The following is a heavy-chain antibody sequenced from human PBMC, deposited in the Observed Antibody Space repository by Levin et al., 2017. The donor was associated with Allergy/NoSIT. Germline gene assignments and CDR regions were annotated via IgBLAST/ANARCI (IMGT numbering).Heavy chain of an antibody. V-gene: IGHV3-33*01. D-gene: IGHD2-15*01. J-gene: IGHJ4*02. CDR2: IRFDGSKK. Sequence: LSLTCAASGFSFSSFDMHWVRQAPGKGLEWVAVIRFDGSKKNYEDSVKGRFTISRDNSKNTVSLQMNSLRAEDTAVYYCARDRGYCSGGTCYAVGFDYWGQGALVTVSS. CDR1: GFSFSSFD. CDR3: ARDRGYCSGGTCYAVGFDY.